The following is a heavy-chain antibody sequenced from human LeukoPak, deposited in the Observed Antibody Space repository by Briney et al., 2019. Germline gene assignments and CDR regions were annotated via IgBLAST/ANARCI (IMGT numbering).Heavy chain of an antibody. V-gene: IGHV3-30-3*01. D-gene: IGHD1-26*01. CDR2: ISYDGSNK. CDR1: GFTFSSYA. J-gene: IGHJ6*02. CDR3: ASGSPDYGMDV. Sequence: PGRSLRLSCAASGFTFSSYAMHWVRQAPGKGLEWVAVISYDGSNKYYADSVKGRFTISRDNSKNTLYLQMNSLRAEDTAVYYCASGSPDYGMDVWGQGTTVTVSS.